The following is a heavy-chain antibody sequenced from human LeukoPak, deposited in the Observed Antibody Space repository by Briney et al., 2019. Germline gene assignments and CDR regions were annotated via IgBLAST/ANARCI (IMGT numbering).Heavy chain of an antibody. V-gene: IGHV1-18*01. CDR2: ISVYSGNS. D-gene: IGHD6-13*01. Sequence: ASVKVSCKASGYTFSSYGINWGRQAPGQGLEWGGRISVYSGNSNYAQTLRGRVSMTTDTTTNTAYKELRSLRSDDTAVYYCARKNEQLVFDFWGQGTLVTVSS. CDR1: GYTFSSYG. CDR3: ARKNEQLVFDF. J-gene: IGHJ4*02.